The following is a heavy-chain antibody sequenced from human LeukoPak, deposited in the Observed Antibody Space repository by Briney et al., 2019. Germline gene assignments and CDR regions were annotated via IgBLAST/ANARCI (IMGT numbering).Heavy chain of an antibody. J-gene: IGHJ5*02. CDR3: ARQGYDFWSGYPNWFDP. CDR1: GGSISSYY. Sequence: PSETLSLTCTVSGGSISSYYWSWIRQPPGKGLEWIGSIYYSGSTYYNPSLKSRVTISVDTSKNQFSLKLSSVTAADTAVYYCARQGYDFWSGYPNWFDPWGQGTLVTVSS. CDR2: IYYSGST. D-gene: IGHD3-3*01. V-gene: IGHV4-39*01.